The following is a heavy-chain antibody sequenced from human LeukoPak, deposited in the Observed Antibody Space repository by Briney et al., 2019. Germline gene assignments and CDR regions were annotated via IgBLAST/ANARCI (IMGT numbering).Heavy chain of an antibody. Sequence: GGSLRLSCAASGLTLSNYYMAWIRQAPGKGLEWVSCITSDDNTIHYADSVKGRFTFSRDNAKNSLYLQMNSLRAEDTAVYYCARGGLYSSSYYYWGQGTLVTVSS. D-gene: IGHD6-6*01. J-gene: IGHJ4*02. CDR3: ARGGLYSSSYYY. CDR2: ITSDDNTI. V-gene: IGHV3-11*01. CDR1: GLTLSNYY.